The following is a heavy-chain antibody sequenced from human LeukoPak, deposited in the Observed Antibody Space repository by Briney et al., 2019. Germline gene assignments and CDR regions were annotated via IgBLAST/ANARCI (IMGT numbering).Heavy chain of an antibody. CDR3: AKDTPMVRGVIIKGYYYGMDV. Sequence: PAGSPRLSCAASGFTFSSYAMSWVRQAPGKGLEWVSAISGSGGSTYYADSVKGRFTISRDNSKNTLYLQMNSLRAEDTAVYYCAKDTPMVRGVIIKGYYYGMDVWGQGTTVTVSS. CDR2: ISGSGGST. V-gene: IGHV3-23*01. CDR1: GFTFSSYA. J-gene: IGHJ6*02. D-gene: IGHD3-10*01.